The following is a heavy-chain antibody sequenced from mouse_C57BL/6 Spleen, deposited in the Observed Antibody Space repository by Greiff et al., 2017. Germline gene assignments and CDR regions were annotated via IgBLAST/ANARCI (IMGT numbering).Heavy chain of an antibody. Sequence: QVQLQQSGAELARPGASVKLSCKASGYTFTSYGISWVKQRTGQGLEWIGEIYPKSGNTYYNEKFKGKATLTAGKSSSTAYMGLRSLTSEASAVYFCATIYYDYDVPDYWGQGTTLTVSS. CDR2: IYPKSGNT. V-gene: IGHV1-81*01. CDR3: ATIYYDYDVPDY. CDR1: GYTFTSYG. J-gene: IGHJ2*01. D-gene: IGHD2-4*01.